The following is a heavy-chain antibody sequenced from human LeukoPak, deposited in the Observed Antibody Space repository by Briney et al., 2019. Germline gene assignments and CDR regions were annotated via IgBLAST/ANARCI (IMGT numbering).Heavy chain of an antibody. Sequence: GGSLRLSCAASGFTFSSYSMNWVRQAPGKGLEWVSSISSSSSYIYYADSVKGRFTISRDNAKNSLYLQMNSLRAEDTAVYYCARDSSGFSYGLTFDAFDIWGQGTMVTVSS. V-gene: IGHV3-21*01. CDR2: ISSSSSYI. J-gene: IGHJ3*02. CDR3: ARDSSGFSYGLTFDAFDI. CDR1: GFTFSSYS. D-gene: IGHD5-18*01.